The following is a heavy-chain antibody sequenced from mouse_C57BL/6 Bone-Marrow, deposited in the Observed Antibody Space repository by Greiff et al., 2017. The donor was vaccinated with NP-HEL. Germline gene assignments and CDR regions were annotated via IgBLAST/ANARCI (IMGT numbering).Heavy chain of an antibody. CDR1: GFTFSSYG. Sequence: EVQGVESGGDLVKPGGSLKLSCAASGFTFSSYGMSWVRQTPDKRLEWVATISSGGSYTYYPDSVKGRATISRDNAENTLYLQMSSLKSEDTAMYYGARQGYSDDEGAMDYWGQGTSVTVSS. J-gene: IGHJ4*01. CDR2: ISSGGSYT. D-gene: IGHD2-12*01. V-gene: IGHV5-6*01. CDR3: ARQGYSDDEGAMDY.